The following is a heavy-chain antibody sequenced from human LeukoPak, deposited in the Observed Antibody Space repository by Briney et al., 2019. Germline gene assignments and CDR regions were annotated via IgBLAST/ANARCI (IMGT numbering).Heavy chain of an antibody. CDR3: ALNGDS. J-gene: IGHJ4*02. CDR1: GGSLRGDNYS. CDR2: IHHSGST. V-gene: IGHV4-61*01. D-gene: IGHD2-8*01. Sequence: PSETLSLTCTVSGGSLRGDNYSWTWIRQPPGGGLEWIGNIHHSGSTNYNPSLKSRVTISVDTSKNQFSLRLSSVTAADTAMYYCALNGDSWGQGNLVTVSS.